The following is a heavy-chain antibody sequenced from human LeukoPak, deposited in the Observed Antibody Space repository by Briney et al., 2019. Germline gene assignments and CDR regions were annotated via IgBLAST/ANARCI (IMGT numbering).Heavy chain of an antibody. V-gene: IGHV4-59*01. CDR2: IYYSGST. CDR3: ARDLRRDGYNLDAFDI. Sequence: PSETLSLTCTVSGGSISSYYWSWIRQPPGKGLEWVGYIYYSGSTNYNPSLKSRVTISVDTSKNQFSLRLSSVTAADTAVYYCARDLRRDGYNLDAFDIWGQGTMVTVSS. J-gene: IGHJ3*02. CDR1: GGSISSYY. D-gene: IGHD5-24*01.